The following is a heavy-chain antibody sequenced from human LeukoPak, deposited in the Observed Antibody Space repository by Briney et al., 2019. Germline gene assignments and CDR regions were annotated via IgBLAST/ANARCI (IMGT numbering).Heavy chain of an antibody. D-gene: IGHD3-22*01. Sequence: ESVKGRFTISRDKSKDTVYLQMNSLRAEDTAVYYCAKDRVYYYDSSGYYSDYWGQGTLVTVSS. V-gene: IGHV3-23*01. J-gene: IGHJ4*02. CDR3: AKDRVYYYDSSGYYSDY.